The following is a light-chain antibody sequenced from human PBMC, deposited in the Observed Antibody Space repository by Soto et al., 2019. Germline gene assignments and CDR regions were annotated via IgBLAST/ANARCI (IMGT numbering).Light chain of an antibody. CDR1: QSVNSY. J-gene: IGKJ1*01. CDR3: HQYDSSPRT. Sequence: EIVLTQSPGTLSLSPGERATLSCRASQSVNSYLAWYQQKPGQAPRLLIYGASSRATGIPDRFSGSGSGADFTLTISRLEPEDFAVYYCHQYDSSPRTFGQGTKV. V-gene: IGKV3-20*01. CDR2: GAS.